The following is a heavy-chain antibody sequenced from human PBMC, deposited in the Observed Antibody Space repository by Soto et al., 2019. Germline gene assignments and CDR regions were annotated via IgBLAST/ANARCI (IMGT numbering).Heavy chain of an antibody. V-gene: IGHV4-39*01. CDR3: ASYYYDSSGYYYVPGVY. D-gene: IGHD3-22*01. J-gene: IGHJ4*02. CDR1: SGSIRSVSHY. CDR2: ISYSGST. Sequence: SVTMSLTCAVSSGSIRSVSHYWGWIRQPPGKGLEWIGSISYSGSTYYNPSLKSRVTISVDTSKNQFSLKLSSVTAADTAVYYCASYYYDSSGYYYVPGVYWGQGTLVTVS.